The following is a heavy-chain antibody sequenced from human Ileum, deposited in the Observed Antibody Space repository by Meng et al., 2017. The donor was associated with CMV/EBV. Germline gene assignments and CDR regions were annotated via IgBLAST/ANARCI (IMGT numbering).Heavy chain of an antibody. D-gene: IGHD3-16*01. Sequence: VQLEESGGGLVQTGGSLRLSCAASGVAVIDNHINCVRQAPGKGLEWVSSIENHGTSYYADSVKGRFTISRDNSKNTVFLQMNILRVEDTALYYCTGAGGFSDPWGQGTLVTVSS. CDR2: IENHGTS. CDR3: TGAGGFSDP. J-gene: IGHJ5*02. CDR1: GVAVIDNH. V-gene: IGHV3-66*01.